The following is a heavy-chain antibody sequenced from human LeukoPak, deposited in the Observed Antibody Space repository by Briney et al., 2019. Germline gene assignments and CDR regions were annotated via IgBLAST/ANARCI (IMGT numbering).Heavy chain of an antibody. CDR1: GGSFSSYY. J-gene: IGHJ6*03. CDR3: ARAAYGAHPGYYYYIGV. V-gene: IGHV4-59*01. Sequence: SETLSLTCTVSGGSFSSYYWSWVRQPPGKGLEWVWYIYYSRSTNYNHSLKSRVTISVDKSKNQFSLKLRSVTAEDKAVYYCARAAYGAHPGYYYYIGVWGKGTTVTVS. CDR2: IYYSRST. D-gene: IGHD4-17*01.